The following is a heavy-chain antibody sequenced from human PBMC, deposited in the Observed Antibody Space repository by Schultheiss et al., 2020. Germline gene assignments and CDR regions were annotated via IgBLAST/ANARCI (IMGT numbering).Heavy chain of an antibody. J-gene: IGHJ3*02. CDR2: ISSSSSYI. V-gene: IGHV3-21*01. D-gene: IGHD3-22*01. CDR3: ASPYYYDSSGYREENAFDI. Sequence: GGSLRLSCAASGFTFSSYWMSWVRQAPGKGLEWVSSISSSSSYIYYADSVKGRFTISRDNAKNSLYLQMNSLRAEDTAVYYCASPYYYDSSGYREENAFDIWGQGTMVTV. CDR1: GFTFSSYW.